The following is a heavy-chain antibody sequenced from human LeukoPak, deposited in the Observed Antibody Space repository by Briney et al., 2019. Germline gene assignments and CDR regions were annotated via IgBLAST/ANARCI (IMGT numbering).Heavy chain of an antibody. CDR2: IYYSGST. J-gene: IGHJ3*02. Sequence: SETLSLTCTVSGGSISSGDYYWSWIRQPPGKGLEWIGYIYYSGSTNYNPSLKSRVTISVDTSKNQFSLKLSSVTAADTAVYYCARVYYYDSSGYYLDHDAFDIWGQGTMVTVSS. V-gene: IGHV4-30-4*01. CDR3: ARVYYYDSSGYYLDHDAFDI. D-gene: IGHD3-22*01. CDR1: GGSISSGDYY.